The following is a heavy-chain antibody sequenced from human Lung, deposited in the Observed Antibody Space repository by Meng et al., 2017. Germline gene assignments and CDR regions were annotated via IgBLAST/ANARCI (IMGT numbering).Heavy chain of an antibody. Sequence: PGQSGAEGKKPGASVKVSCKPSGYNFPDYYIHWVRRAPGQGLEWMGRINPKSGDTHHAQKFQARVTMTGDTSISTAYMELSGLRSDDTAMYYCARDEDISAAGKLFGDYWGQGTLVTVSS. CDR2: INPKSGDT. V-gene: IGHV1-2*06. CDR1: GYNFPDYY. CDR3: ARDEDISAAGKLFGDY. J-gene: IGHJ4*02. D-gene: IGHD6-25*01.